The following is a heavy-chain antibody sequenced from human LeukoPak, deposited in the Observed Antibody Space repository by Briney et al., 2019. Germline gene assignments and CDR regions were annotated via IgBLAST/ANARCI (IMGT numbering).Heavy chain of an antibody. CDR2: IYHSGST. Sequence: SETLSLTCTVSGGSISSYYWSWIRQPPGKGLEWIGSIYHSGSTYYNPSLKSRVTISVDTSKNQFSLKLSSVTAADTAVYYCARVPYYDFWSGYYSVGWFDPWGQGTLVTVSS. CDR1: GGSISSYY. J-gene: IGHJ5*02. V-gene: IGHV4-38-2*02. CDR3: ARVPYYDFWSGYYSVGWFDP. D-gene: IGHD3-3*01.